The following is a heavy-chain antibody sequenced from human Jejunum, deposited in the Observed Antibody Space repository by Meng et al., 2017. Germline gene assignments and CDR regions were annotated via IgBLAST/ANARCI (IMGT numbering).Heavy chain of an antibody. D-gene: IGHD3/OR15-3a*01. J-gene: IGHJ4*02. CDR3: AKDWSDTTFNF. CDR2: ISWNDDK. Sequence: ITLNNSRPTPLKPTQPLTLTSTFSGFSLSTSGVGVGLIRQPPAKALEWLALISWNDDKRYSPSLKSRLTITKDTSKNQVFLTMTNMDPVDTATYYCAKDWSDTTFNFWGQGTLVTVSS. V-gene: IGHV2-5*01. CDR1: GFSLSTSGVG.